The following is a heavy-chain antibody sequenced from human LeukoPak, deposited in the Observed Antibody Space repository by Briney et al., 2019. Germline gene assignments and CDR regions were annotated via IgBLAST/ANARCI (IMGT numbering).Heavy chain of an antibody. Sequence: GASVKVSCKASGYTFTSYYVHWVRQAPGQGLEWMGIINPSGGSTSYAQKFQGRVTMTRDTSTSTVYMELSSLRSEDTAVYYCARRRTTYYYDSSGYCDYWGQGTLVTVSS. CDR1: GYTFTSYY. V-gene: IGHV1-46*01. D-gene: IGHD3-22*01. CDR2: INPSGGST. CDR3: ARRRTTYYYDSSGYCDY. J-gene: IGHJ4*02.